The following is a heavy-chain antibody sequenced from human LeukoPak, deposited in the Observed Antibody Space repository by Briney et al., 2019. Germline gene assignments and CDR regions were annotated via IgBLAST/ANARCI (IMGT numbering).Heavy chain of an antibody. J-gene: IGHJ4*02. CDR3: AKAVVPVISQHYFDY. Sequence: GGSLRLSCVASGFTFSSYWMSWVRQAPGKGLEWVANIKQDGSEKYYVDSVKGRFTISRDNTKNSLFLQMNSLRAEDTAVYYCAKAVVPVISQHYFDYWGQGTLVTVSS. D-gene: IGHD3-22*01. CDR1: GFTFSSYW. V-gene: IGHV3-7*01. CDR2: IKQDGSEK.